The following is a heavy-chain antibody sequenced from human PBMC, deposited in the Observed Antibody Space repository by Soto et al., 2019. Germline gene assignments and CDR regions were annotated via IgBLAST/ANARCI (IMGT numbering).Heavy chain of an antibody. Sequence: GGSLRLSCAASGFTFSTFGIHWVRQAPGKGLEWVAFISYDGTNKYYADSVKGRFTISRDNSKNTVYLQMNSLRTEDTALYYCAKAPGIVARTDAFDIWGQGTLVTVSS. CDR3: AKAPGIVARTDAFDI. CDR1: GFTFSTFG. CDR2: ISYDGTNK. D-gene: IGHD6-6*01. V-gene: IGHV3-30*18. J-gene: IGHJ3*02.